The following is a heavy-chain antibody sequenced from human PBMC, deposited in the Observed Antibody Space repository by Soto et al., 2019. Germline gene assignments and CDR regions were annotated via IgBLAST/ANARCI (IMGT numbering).Heavy chain of an antibody. Sequence: VASVKVSCKTSGYTFTSYGISWVRQAPGQGLEWMGWISTNKGNTNYAQKFQGRVTMTTDTSTSTAYMELRSLRSDDTAVYYCATRSPEFDYWGPGTLVTLSS. CDR1: GYTFTSYG. CDR3: ATRSPEFDY. CDR2: ISTNKGNT. J-gene: IGHJ4*02. V-gene: IGHV1-18*01.